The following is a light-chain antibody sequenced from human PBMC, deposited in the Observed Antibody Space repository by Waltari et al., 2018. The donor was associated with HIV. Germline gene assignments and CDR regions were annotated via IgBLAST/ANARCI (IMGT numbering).Light chain of an antibody. Sequence: QSTLTQPPSISGAPGQRITISCAGDMSNLGAGSAVHWYQQFPGTAPRLLIYHNNNRPSGVPDRFSGSNSGSSASLAITGLQTEDEADYYGQSYDGSRSGLWVFGGGTKLTVL. CDR1: MSNLGAGSA. V-gene: IGLV1-40*01. J-gene: IGLJ3*02. CDR3: QSYDGSRSGLWV. CDR2: HNN.